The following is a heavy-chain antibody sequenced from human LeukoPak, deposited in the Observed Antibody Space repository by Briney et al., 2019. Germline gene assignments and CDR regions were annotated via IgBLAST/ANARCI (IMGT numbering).Heavy chain of an antibody. Sequence: TSSETLSLTCNVSGGSISSSSYYWGWIRQPPGKGLEWIGSIYYSGSTYYNPSLKSRVTISVDTSKNQFSLKLSSVTAADTAVYXXARHEPLGGWYVWGQGTLVTVSS. J-gene: IGHJ4*02. CDR2: IYYSGST. D-gene: IGHD6-19*01. CDR1: GGSISSSSYY. CDR3: ARHEPLGGWYV. V-gene: IGHV4-39*01.